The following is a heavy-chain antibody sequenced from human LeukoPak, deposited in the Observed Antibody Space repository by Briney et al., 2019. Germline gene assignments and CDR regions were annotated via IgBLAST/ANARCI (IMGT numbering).Heavy chain of an antibody. CDR3: ARMGAKDYYYMDV. Sequence: GGSLRLSCAASGFTFSSYSMNWVRQAPGKGLEWVSSISSSSSYIYYADSVKGRFTISRDNAKNSLYPQMNSLRAEDTAVYYCARMGAKDYYYMDVWGKGTTVTVSS. D-gene: IGHD1-26*01. V-gene: IGHV3-21*01. CDR2: ISSSSSYI. CDR1: GFTFSSYS. J-gene: IGHJ6*03.